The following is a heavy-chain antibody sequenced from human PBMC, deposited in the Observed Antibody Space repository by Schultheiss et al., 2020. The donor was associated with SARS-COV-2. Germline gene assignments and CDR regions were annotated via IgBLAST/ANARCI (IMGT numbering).Heavy chain of an antibody. Sequence: GGSLRLSCAASGFTFSSYWMSWVRQAPGKGLEWVSAISGSGGSTYYADSVKGRFTISRDNAKNSLYLQMNSLRAEDTAVYYCASLNVDTAMVQDYWGQGTLVTVSS. CDR3: ASLNVDTAMVQDY. D-gene: IGHD5-18*01. CDR1: GFTFSSYW. V-gene: IGHV3-23*01. J-gene: IGHJ4*02. CDR2: ISGSGGST.